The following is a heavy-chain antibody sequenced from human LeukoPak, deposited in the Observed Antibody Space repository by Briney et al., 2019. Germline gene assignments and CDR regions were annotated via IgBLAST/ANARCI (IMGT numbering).Heavy chain of an antibody. Sequence: PGGSLGLSCAASGFTFSSYAMSWVRQAPGKGLEWVSAISGSGGSTYYADSVKGRFTISRDNSKNTLYLQMNSLRAEDTAVYYCAKVSYYDYVWGSYRGLPFEYWGRATLVTVSS. CDR2: ISGSGGST. CDR3: AKVSYYDYVWGSYRGLPFEY. J-gene: IGHJ4*02. CDR1: GFTFSSYA. D-gene: IGHD3-16*01. V-gene: IGHV3-23*01.